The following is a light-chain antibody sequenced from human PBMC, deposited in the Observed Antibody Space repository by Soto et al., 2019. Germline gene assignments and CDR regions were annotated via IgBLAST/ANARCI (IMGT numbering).Light chain of an antibody. CDR2: DVS. J-gene: IGLJ3*02. CDR1: SSDVGGYNY. V-gene: IGLV2-8*01. CDR3: SSYAGSNNWV. Sequence: QSALTQPPSASGSPGQSVTISCAGTSSDVGGYNYVSWYQQHPGKAPKLMIYDVSKRPSGVPDRFSCSKSGNTASLTVSGLQTEDEADYYCSSYAGSNNWVFGGGTKVTVL.